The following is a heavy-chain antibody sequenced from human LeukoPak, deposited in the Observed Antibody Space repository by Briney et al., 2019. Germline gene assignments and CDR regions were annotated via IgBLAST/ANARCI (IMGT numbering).Heavy chain of an antibody. CDR3: ATSGYSGYDLNS. V-gene: IGHV4-34*01. D-gene: IGHD5-12*01. CDR1: GASINTDY. CDR2: INHSGST. Sequence: SETLSLTCSVSGASINTDYWSWIRQPPGKGLEWIGEINHSGSTNYNPSLKSRVTISVDTSKNQFSLKLSSVTAADTAMYYCATSGYSGYDLNSWGQGTLVTVSS. J-gene: IGHJ4*02.